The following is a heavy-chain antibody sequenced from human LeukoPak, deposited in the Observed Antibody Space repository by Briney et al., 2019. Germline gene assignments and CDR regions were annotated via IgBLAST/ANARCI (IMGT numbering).Heavy chain of an antibody. J-gene: IGHJ4*02. CDR2: ISIDGSTT. CDR3: ASIDY. V-gene: IGHV3-74*01. Sequence: PGGSLRLSCAASGFTFSNFWMHWVRQVPGKGLVWVSRISIDGSTTNYADSVQGRFTISRDNAKNTLFLQMNSLRAEDTAVYYCASIDYWGQGTLVTVSS. CDR1: GFTFSNFW.